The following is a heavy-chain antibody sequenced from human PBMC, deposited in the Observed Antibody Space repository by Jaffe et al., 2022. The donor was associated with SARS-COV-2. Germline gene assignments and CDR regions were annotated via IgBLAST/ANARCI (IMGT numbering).Heavy chain of an antibody. CDR3: ARDMRGLEWFLYYYGMDV. CDR1: GYTFTSYD. CDR2: MNPNSGNT. V-gene: IGHV1-8*01. J-gene: IGHJ6*02. Sequence: QVQLVQSGAEVKKPGASVKVSCKASGYTFTSYDINWVRQATGQGLEWMGWMNPNSGNTGYAQKFQGRVTMTRNTSISTAYMELSSLRSEDTAVYYCARDMRGLEWFLYYYGMDVWGQGTTVTVSS. D-gene: IGHD3-3*01.